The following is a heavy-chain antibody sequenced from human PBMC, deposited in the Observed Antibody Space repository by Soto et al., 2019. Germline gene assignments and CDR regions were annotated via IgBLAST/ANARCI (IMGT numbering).Heavy chain of an antibody. CDR2: ISAYNGNT. CDR3: AREDLGDGIDY. D-gene: IGHD7-27*01. V-gene: IGHV1-18*01. Sequence: ASVTVSCKASVYTFTSYGSSWVRQAPGQGLEWMGWISAYNGNTNYAQKLQGRVTMTTDTSTSTAYMELRSLRSDDTAVYYCAREDLGDGIDYWGQGTLVTVSS. CDR1: VYTFTSYG. J-gene: IGHJ4*02.